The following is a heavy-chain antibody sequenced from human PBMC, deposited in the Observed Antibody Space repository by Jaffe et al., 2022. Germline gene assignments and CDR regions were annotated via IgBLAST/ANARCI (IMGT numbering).Heavy chain of an antibody. D-gene: IGHD3-9*01. V-gene: IGHV3-9*01. CDR3: AKTRYYDILTGYYDY. CDR1: GFTFDDYA. CDR2: ISWNSGSI. Sequence: EVQLVESGGGLVQPGRSLRLSCAASGFTFDDYAMHWVRQAPGKGLEWVSGISWNSGSIGYADSVKGRFTISRDNAKNSLYLQMNSLRAEDTALYYCAKTRYYDILTGYYDYWGQGTLVTVSS. J-gene: IGHJ4*02.